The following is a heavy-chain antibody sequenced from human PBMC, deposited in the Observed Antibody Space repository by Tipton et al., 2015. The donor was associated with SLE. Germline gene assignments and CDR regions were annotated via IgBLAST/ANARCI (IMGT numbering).Heavy chain of an antibody. CDR2: IRWNSCSI. V-gene: IGHV3-9*01. CDR3: AKEEDYGDYVKAFDI. D-gene: IGHD4-17*01. CDR1: GFPFSCYW. Sequence: SLRLSCAASGFPFSCYWLYWVRQAPGKGLEWVSGIRWNSCSIGYADSVKGRFTISRDNAKNSLYLQMNSLRTEDTALYYCAKEEDYGDYVKAFDIWGQGTMVTVSS. J-gene: IGHJ3*02.